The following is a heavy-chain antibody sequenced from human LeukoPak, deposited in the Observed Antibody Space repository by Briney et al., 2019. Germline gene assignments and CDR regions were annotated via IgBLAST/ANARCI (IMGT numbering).Heavy chain of an antibody. Sequence: ASVKVSYKASGYTFTGYYIHWVRQAPGQGLEWMGWINPNSGGTKYAQNFQGRVTVTRDTSISTVYMELSSLTSDDTAVYYCARERIVVVTLSDAVDIWGQGTMVTVSS. J-gene: IGHJ3*02. CDR3: ARERIVVVTLSDAVDI. CDR1: GYTFTGYY. CDR2: INPNSGGT. V-gene: IGHV1-2*02. D-gene: IGHD2-21*02.